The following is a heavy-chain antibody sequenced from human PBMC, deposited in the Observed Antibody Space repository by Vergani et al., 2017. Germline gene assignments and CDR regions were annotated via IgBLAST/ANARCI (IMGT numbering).Heavy chain of an antibody. J-gene: IGHJ6*03. V-gene: IGHV4-59*01. D-gene: IGHD6-6*01. CDR3: ARALSIAARRDYYYYMDV. CDR1: GGSISSYY. CDR2: IYYSGST. Sequence: QVQLQESGPGLVKPSETLSLTCTGSGGSISSYYWSWIRQPPGKGLEWIGYIYYSGSTNYNPSLKSRVTISVDTSKNQFSLKLSSVTAADTAVYYCARALSIAARRDYYYYMDVWGKGTTVTVSS.